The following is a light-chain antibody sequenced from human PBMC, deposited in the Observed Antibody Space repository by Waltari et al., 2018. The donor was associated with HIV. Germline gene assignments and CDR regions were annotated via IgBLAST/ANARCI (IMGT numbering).Light chain of an antibody. Sequence: EIVLTQSPATLSLSPGDRATLSCRASQSVDNYLAWFQQKPGQAPRLLIYDASNRATGIPARFSGSGSGTDFTLTISSLEPEDFAVYYCQQRSGWLLTFGGGTKVEIK. CDR1: QSVDNY. J-gene: IGKJ4*01. V-gene: IGKV3-11*01. CDR2: DAS. CDR3: QQRSGWLLT.